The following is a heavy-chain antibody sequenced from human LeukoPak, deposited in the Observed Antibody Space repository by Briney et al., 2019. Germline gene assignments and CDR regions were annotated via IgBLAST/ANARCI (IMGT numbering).Heavy chain of an antibody. D-gene: IGHD2-2*01. J-gene: IGHJ6*02. Sequence: GESLQISCKGSGYSFTSYWIGWVRQMPGKGLEWMGIIYPGDSDTRYSPSFQGQVTISADKSISTAYLQWSSLKASDTAMYYCARRHCSSTSCHYGMDVWGQGTTVTVSS. CDR1: GYSFTSYW. V-gene: IGHV5-51*01. CDR3: ARRHCSSTSCHYGMDV. CDR2: IYPGDSDT.